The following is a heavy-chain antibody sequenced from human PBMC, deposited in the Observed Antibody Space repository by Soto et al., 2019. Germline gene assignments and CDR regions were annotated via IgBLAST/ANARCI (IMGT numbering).Heavy chain of an antibody. CDR1: GFTFSSYA. J-gene: IGHJ6*03. CDR2: ISGSGAST. D-gene: IGHD6-19*01. V-gene: IGHV3-23*01. Sequence: GGSLRLSCAASGFTFSSYAMTWVRQAPGKGLEWVSAISGSGASTYYADSVKGRFTISRDNSKNRLYLQMNSLRAEDTAVYFCAKDGRGSGWSKNYYYYMDVWGKGTTVTVSS. CDR3: AKDGRGSGWSKNYYYYMDV.